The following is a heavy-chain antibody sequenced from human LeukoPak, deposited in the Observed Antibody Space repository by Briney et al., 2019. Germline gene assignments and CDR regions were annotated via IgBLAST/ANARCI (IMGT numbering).Heavy chain of an antibody. J-gene: IGHJ5*02. V-gene: IGHV4-4*07. D-gene: IGHD6-13*01. CDR1: GGSISSYY. Sequence: SETLSLTCTVSGGSISSYYWSWIRQPAGKGLEWIGRIYTSGSTNYNPSLKSRATMSVDTSKNQFSLKLSSVTAADTAVYYCARSYASSWYWNWFDPWGQGTLVTVSS. CDR3: ARSYASSWYWNWFDP. CDR2: IYTSGST.